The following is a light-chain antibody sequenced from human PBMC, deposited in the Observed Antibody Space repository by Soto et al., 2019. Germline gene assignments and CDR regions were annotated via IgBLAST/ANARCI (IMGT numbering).Light chain of an antibody. V-gene: IGLV2-8*01. J-gene: IGLJ2*01. CDR3: SSYAGSNNLL. CDR2: EVT. CDR1: SSDIGNYNY. Sequence: QSALTQPPSASGSPGQSVTISCTGTSSDIGNYNYVSWYQHHPGKAPKLLIYEVTKRPSGVPDRFSGSKSGNMASLTVSGLQAEDEADCFCSSYAGSNNLLFGGGTKLTVL.